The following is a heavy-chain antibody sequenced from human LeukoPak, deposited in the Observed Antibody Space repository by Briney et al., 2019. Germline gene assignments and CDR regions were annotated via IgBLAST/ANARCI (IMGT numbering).Heavy chain of an antibody. CDR1: GFTFSSYW. V-gene: IGHV3-7*01. CDR2: IKQDGSDN. Sequence: GGSLRLSCAASGFTFSSYWMSWVRQAPGKGLEWVANIKQDGSDNYYVDSVKGRFTISRDNAKNSLYLQMNSLRAEDTAIYYCARGGGWDTIFRVVQYMDVWGKGTTVTVSS. CDR3: ARGGGWDTIFRVVQYMDV. J-gene: IGHJ6*03. D-gene: IGHD3-3*01.